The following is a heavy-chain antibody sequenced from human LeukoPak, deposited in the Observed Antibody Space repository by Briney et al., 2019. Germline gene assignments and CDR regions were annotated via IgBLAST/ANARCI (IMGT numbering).Heavy chain of an antibody. V-gene: IGHV3-48*03. CDR3: ARDPRRGAKVYYYYYMDV. CDR1: GFTFSSYE. Sequence: TGGSLRLSCAASGFTFSSYEMNWVRQAPGKGLEWVSYISSSGSTIYYADSVKGRFTISRDNAKNSLYLQMNSLRAEDTAVYYCARDPRRGAKVYYYYYMDVWGKGTTVTVSS. D-gene: IGHD1-26*01. J-gene: IGHJ6*03. CDR2: ISSSGSTI.